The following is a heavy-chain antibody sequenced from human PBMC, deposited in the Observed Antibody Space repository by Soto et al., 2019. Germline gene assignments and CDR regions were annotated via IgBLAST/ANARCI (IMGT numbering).Heavy chain of an antibody. J-gene: IGHJ6*02. V-gene: IGHV1-69*13. CDR2: IIPIFGTA. CDR3: ARDRRGRILEWSSYYYYYGMDV. D-gene: IGHD3-3*01. Sequence: SVKVSCKASGYTFSSYAISWVRQAPGQGLEWMGGIIPIFGTANYAQKFQGRVTITADESTSTAYMELSSLRSEDTAVYYCARDRRGRILEWSSYYYYYGMDVWGQGPTVTVSS. CDR1: GYTFSSYA.